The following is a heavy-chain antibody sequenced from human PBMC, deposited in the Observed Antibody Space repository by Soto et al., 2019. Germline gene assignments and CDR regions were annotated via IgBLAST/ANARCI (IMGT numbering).Heavy chain of an antibody. CDR3: ARAYYDSWSGYFDY. Sequence: QVHLQESGPGLVKPSETLSLTCTVSGGSVSSDNYYWTWIRQPPGKGLEWIGHIYHSGSTNYNPSLXGXVXXSVDTSKSRFSLKVTSVTAADTAIYYCARAYYDSWSGYFDYWGQGTLVTVSS. J-gene: IGHJ4*02. D-gene: IGHD3-3*01. V-gene: IGHV4-61*01. CDR1: GGSVSSDNYY. CDR2: IYHSGST.